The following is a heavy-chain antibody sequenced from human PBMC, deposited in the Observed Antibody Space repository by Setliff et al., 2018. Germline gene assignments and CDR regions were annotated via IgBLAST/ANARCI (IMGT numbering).Heavy chain of an antibody. V-gene: IGHV4-38-2*01. CDR3: ARHFSSSWYFDY. J-gene: IGHJ4*02. D-gene: IGHD6-13*01. Sequence: SETLSLTCAVSGYSISSGYYWGWIRQPPGKGLELIGYIHHSGSTYYNXXLKSRVTISADTSKNQFSLTLTSVTATDTAVYYCARHFSSSWYFDYWGQGTQVTVSS. CDR2: IHHSGST. CDR1: GYSISSGYY.